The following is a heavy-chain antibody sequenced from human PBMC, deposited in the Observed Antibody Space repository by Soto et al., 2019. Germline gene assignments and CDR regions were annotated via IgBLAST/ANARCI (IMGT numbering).Heavy chain of an antibody. CDR3: ARGSTASYNWFDP. CDR2: IYYSGST. CDR1: GGSISSGGYY. Sequence: ASETLSLTCTVSGGSISSGGYYWSWIRQHPGKGLEWIGYIYYSGSTYYNPSLKSRVTISVDTSKNQFSLKLSSVTAADTAVYYCARGSTASYNWFDPWGQGTLVTVSS. J-gene: IGHJ5*02. V-gene: IGHV4-31*03.